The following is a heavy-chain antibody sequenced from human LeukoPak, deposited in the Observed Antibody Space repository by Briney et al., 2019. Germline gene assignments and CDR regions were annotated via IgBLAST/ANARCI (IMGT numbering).Heavy chain of an antibody. D-gene: IGHD6-13*01. CDR1: GYSFSSYW. J-gene: IGHJ4*02. CDR3: ARTGPDSSSWFDY. CDR2: IYPGDSDT. Sequence: GESLKISCKGSGYSFSSYWIAWVRQMPGKGLEWMGIIYPGDSDTRYSPSFQGQVTISADKSISTAYLQWSSLKASDTAMYYCARTGPDSSSWFDYWGQGTLVTVSS. V-gene: IGHV5-51*01.